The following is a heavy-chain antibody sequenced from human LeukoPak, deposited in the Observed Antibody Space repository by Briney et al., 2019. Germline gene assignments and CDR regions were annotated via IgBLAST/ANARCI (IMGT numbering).Heavy chain of an antibody. D-gene: IGHD3-22*01. J-gene: IGHJ3*02. CDR1: GYTFTGYY. Sequence: GASVKVSCKASGYTFTGYYMHWVRQAPGQGLEWMGWINPNSGGTNYAQKFQGRVTMTRDTSISTAYMELSRLRSDDTAVYYCARPLHYYGSSGYYYASDAFDIWGQGTMVTVSS. V-gene: IGHV1-2*02. CDR2: INPNSGGT. CDR3: ARPLHYYGSSGYYYASDAFDI.